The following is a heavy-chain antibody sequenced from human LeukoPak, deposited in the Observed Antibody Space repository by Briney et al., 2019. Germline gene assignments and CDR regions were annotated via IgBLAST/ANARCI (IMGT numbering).Heavy chain of an antibody. CDR1: GFTFSSYW. Sequence: GGSLRLSCAASGFTFSSYWMSWVRQAPGKGLEWVANIKQDGSEKYYVDSVKGRFTISRDSAKNSLYLQMNSLRAEDTAVYYCARASGYSYGYVIDYWGQGTLVTVSS. J-gene: IGHJ4*02. V-gene: IGHV3-7*01. CDR2: IKQDGSEK. D-gene: IGHD5-18*01. CDR3: ARASGYSYGYVIDY.